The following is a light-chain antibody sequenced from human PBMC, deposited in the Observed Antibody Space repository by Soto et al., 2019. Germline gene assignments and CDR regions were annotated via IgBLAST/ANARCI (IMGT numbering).Light chain of an antibody. CDR3: GTWDSSLSAAV. J-gene: IGLJ7*01. Sequence: QPVLTQPPSASGTPGQRVTISCSGSSSNIGSNYVYWYQQLPGTAPKLLIYDNNKRPSGIPDRFSGSKSGTSATLGITGLQTGDEADYYCGTWDSSLSAAVFGGGTQLTVL. V-gene: IGLV1-51*01. CDR1: SSNIGSNY. CDR2: DNN.